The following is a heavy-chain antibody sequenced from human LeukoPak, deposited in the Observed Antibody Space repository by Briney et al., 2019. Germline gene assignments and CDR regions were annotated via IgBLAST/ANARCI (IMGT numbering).Heavy chain of an antibody. CDR1: GYTFTGYY. V-gene: IGHV1-2*02. CDR3: ARTLVVINDAFDI. J-gene: IGHJ3*02. Sequence: ASVTVSCKTSGYTFTGYYMHWVRQAPGQGLEWMGWINPKSGGTNNAQKFQGRVSMTRDTSINTAYMALSRLRSDDTAVYYCARTLVVINDAFDIWGQGTMVTVSS. D-gene: IGHD3-22*01. CDR2: INPKSGGT.